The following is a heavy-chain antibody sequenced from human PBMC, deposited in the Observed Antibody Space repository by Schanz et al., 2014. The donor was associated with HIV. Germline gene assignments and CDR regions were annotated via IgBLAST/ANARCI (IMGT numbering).Heavy chain of an antibody. CDR2: INHRGIT. CDR1: GGSFSAYY. Sequence: QVKLQQWGAGLLKPSETLSLTCAVYGGSFSAYYWSWIRQPPGKGLEWIGEINHRGITNYNPSLGSRVTMSMATSKNPSSLKLNSATAAATAKYYCARGPWAGSGSYPLDYWGQGTLVTVSS. V-gene: IGHV4-34*01. J-gene: IGHJ4*02. D-gene: IGHD3-10*01. CDR3: ARGPWAGSGSYPLDY.